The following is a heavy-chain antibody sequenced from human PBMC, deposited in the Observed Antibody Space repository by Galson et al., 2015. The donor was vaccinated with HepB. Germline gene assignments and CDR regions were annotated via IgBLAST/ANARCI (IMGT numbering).Heavy chain of an antibody. D-gene: IGHD3-22*01. CDR1: GFTFSSYA. CDR3: ARDCVRDSSGYTFDY. Sequence: SLRLSCAASGFTFSSYAMHWVRQAPGKGLEWVAVISYDGSNKYYADSVKGRFTISRDNSKNTLYLQMNSLRAEDTAVYYCARDCVRDSSGYTFDYWGQGTLVTVSS. V-gene: IGHV3-30-3*01. J-gene: IGHJ4*02. CDR2: ISYDGSNK.